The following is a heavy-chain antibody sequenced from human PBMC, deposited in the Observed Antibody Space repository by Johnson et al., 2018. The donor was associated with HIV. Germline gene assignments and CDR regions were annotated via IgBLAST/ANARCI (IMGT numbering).Heavy chain of an antibody. J-gene: IGHJ3*02. D-gene: IGHD3-22*01. Sequence: VQLVESGGGVVQPGRSLRLSCAASGFTFSSYAMSWVRQAPGKGLEWVSAISGSGGSTYYADSVKGRFTISRDNSKNTLYLQMNSLRAEDTAVYYCARVVVWIVVAHAFEIWGQGTMVTVSS. CDR2: ISGSGGST. CDR1: GFTFSSYA. CDR3: ARVVVWIVVAHAFEI. V-gene: IGHV3-23*04.